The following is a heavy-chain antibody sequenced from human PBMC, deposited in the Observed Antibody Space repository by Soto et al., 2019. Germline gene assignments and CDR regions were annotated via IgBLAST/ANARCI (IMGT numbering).Heavy chain of an antibody. V-gene: IGHV1-69*01. CDR2: TIPMFAAT. CDR1: GGSFSDFA. Sequence: QVQLAQSGAEVRKPGSSVKVSCRASGGSFSDFAFSWVRQAPGQGLEWMGGTIPMFAATKYAQRFQGRITINAHGSTRTVYLGLSSLTADDSAVYYCSRGGIVAVPAALSSYDDYTNYRFVSWGQGTLVSVSS. D-gene: IGHD4-4*01. CDR3: SRGGIVAVPAALSSYDDYTNYRFVS. J-gene: IGHJ4*02.